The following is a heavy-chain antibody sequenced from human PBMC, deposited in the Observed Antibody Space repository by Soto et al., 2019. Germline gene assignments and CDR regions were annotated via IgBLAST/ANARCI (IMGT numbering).Heavy chain of an antibody. D-gene: IGHD6-6*01. CDR3: ARELVHAFDI. CDR1: GGSISSYY. CDR2: IYCSGST. V-gene: IGHV4-59*01. J-gene: IGHJ3*02. Sequence: SETLSLTCTVSGGSISSYYWSWIRQPPGKGLEWIGYIYCSGSTNYNPSLKSRVTISVDTSKNQFSLKLSSVTAADTAVYYCARELVHAFDIWGQGTMVTVSS.